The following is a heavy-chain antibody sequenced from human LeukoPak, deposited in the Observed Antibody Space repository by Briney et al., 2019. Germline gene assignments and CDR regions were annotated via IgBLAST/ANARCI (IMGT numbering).Heavy chain of an antibody. CDR3: ARGVITPFDYYYHMDV. CDR2: INPKSGGT. CDR1: GYTFTDYY. J-gene: IGHJ6*03. V-gene: IGHV1-2*02. Sequence: ASVKVSCKASGYTFTDYYMHWVRQAPGQGLEWMAWINPKSGGTNDAQNFQGRVTMTRDTSISTAYMELSRLRSDDTAVYYCARGVITPFDYYYHMDVWGKGTTVTVSS. D-gene: IGHD3-22*01.